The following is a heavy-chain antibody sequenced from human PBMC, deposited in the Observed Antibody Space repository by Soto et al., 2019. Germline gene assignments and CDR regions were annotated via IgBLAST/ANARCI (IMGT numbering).Heavy chain of an antibody. V-gene: IGHV4-39*01. CDR2: IFYSGST. J-gene: IGHJ4*02. D-gene: IGHD3-22*01. CDR1: GDSISPDSYF. CDR3: ARADYYDSYSYYFLPSDFDF. Sequence: SETLSLTCTVSGDSISPDSYFWAWIRQPPGKGLEWIGGIFYSGSTYYNPSLKSRVTISVDTSHNRFSLKLDSVSAADTAIYYCARADYYDSYSYYFLPSDFDFWGQGSLVTVSS.